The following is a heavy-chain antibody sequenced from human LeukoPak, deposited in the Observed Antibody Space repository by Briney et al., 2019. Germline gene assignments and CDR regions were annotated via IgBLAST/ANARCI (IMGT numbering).Heavy chain of an antibody. CDR3: ARAGELRYFDWLSQSYGDRSYYFDY. CDR2: VNPNSGGT. CDR1: GYTFTGYY. Sequence: ASVKVSCKASGYTFTGYYMHWVRQAPGQGLEWMGWVNPNSGGTNYAQKFQGRVTMTRDTSISTAYMKLSRLRSDDTAVYYCARAGELRYFDWLSQSYGDRSYYFDYWGQGTLVTVSS. V-gene: IGHV1-2*02. J-gene: IGHJ4*02. D-gene: IGHD3-9*01.